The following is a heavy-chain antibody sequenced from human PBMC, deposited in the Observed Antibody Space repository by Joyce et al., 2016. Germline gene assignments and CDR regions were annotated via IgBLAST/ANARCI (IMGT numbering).Heavy chain of an antibody. V-gene: IGHV4-39*07. Sequence: QLQLQESGPGLVKPSETLSLTCTVSSDSISSSNYYWGWIRQPPGKGLEWIGNIYYNERTYYNPSLKSRVTLSIDTSKKQFSLKVSSVTAADTAVYYCARVPRGGKRPVFYYYYMDVWGRGTTVTVSS. CDR3: ARVPRGGKRPVFYYYYMDV. D-gene: IGHD3-16*01. J-gene: IGHJ6*03. CDR2: IYYNERT. CDR1: SDSISSSNYY.